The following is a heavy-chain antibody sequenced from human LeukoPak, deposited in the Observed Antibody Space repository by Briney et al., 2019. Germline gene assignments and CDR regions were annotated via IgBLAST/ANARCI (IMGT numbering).Heavy chain of an antibody. Sequence: GRSLRLSCAASGFTFNTYALHWVRQAPGKGLEWVAVVSYDGGAKYYADSVKGRFTISRDNSKNTADPQMYSLRAEDSAVYYCARSLGSGWIHLVEYWGQGTLVTVS. CDR1: GFTFNTYA. CDR2: VSYDGGAK. CDR3: ARSLGSGWIHLVEY. V-gene: IGHV3-30*03. J-gene: IGHJ4*02. D-gene: IGHD6-19*01.